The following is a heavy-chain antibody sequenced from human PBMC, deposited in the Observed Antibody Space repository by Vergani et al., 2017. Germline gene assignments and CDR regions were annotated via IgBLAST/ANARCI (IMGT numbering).Heavy chain of an antibody. CDR1: GGTFSSYA. J-gene: IGHJ4*02. D-gene: IGHD6-13*01. CDR3: ARAKSYSSSWYYFDY. V-gene: IGHV1-69*12. Sequence: QVQLVQSGAEVKKPGSSVKVSCKASGGTFSSYAISWVRQAPGQGLEWMGGIIPIFGTANYAQKFQGRVTITADESTSTAYMKLSSLRSDDTAVYYCARAKSYSSSWYYFDYWGQGTLVTVSS. CDR2: IIPIFGTA.